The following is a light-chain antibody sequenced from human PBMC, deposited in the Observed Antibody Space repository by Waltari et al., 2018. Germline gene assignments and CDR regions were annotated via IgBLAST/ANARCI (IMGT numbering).Light chain of an antibody. J-gene: IGLJ2*01. CDR1: SSNVENYNL. V-gene: IGLV2-23*02. CDR3: GSFAGGNNFEVI. CDR2: EVS. Sequence: QSALTQPASVSGSPGQSITISCTGTSSNVENYNLVSWYQHHPGKAPKLLIYEVSKRPAGISNRFSGSTSGNTASLTISGLQAEDESDYYCGSFAGGNNFEVIFGGGTRRTVL.